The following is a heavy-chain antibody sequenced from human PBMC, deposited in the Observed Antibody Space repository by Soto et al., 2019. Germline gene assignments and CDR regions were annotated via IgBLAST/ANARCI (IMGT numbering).Heavy chain of an antibody. D-gene: IGHD3-10*01. CDR2: ISSSSSTI. CDR1: GFTFSSYS. CDR3: ARGDRLQYYYGSGSYPLPFDY. J-gene: IGHJ4*02. V-gene: IGHV3-48*02. Sequence: GGSLRLSCAASGFTFSSYSMNWVRQAPGKGLEWVSYISSSSSTIYYADSVKGRFTISRDNAKNSLYLQMNSLRDEDTAVYYCARGDRLQYYYGSGSYPLPFDYWGQGTLVTVSS.